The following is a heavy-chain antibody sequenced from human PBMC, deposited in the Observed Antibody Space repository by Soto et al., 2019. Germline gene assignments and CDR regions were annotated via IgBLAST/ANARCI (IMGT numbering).Heavy chain of an antibody. V-gene: IGHV3-48*03. Sequence: PGGSLRLSCAASGFTFSSYEMNWVRQAPGKGLEWVSYISSSGSTIYYADSVKGRFTISRDNAKNSLYLQMNSLRAEDTAVYYCARYYLPAALYYYYGMDVWGRGTTVTVSS. CDR3: ARYYLPAALYYYYGMDV. CDR1: GFTFSSYE. CDR2: ISSSGSTI. D-gene: IGHD2-2*01. J-gene: IGHJ6*02.